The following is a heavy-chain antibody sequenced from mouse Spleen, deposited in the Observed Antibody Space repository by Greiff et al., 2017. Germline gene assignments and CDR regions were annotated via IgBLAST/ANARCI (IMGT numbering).Heavy chain of an antibody. CDR1: GYTFTSYV. CDR3: AREGTGTGFAY. CDR2: INPYNDGT. D-gene: IGHD4-1*01. Sequence: EVKLQESGPELVKPGASVKMSCKASGYTFTSYVMHWVKQKPGQGLEWIGYINPYNDGTKYNEKFKGKATLTSDKSSSTAYMELSSLTSEDSAVYYCAREGTGTGFAYWGQGTLVTVSA. V-gene: IGHV1-14*01. J-gene: IGHJ3*01.